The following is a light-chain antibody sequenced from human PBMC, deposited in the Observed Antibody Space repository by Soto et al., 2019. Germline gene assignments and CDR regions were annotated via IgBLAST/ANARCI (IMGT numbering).Light chain of an antibody. Sequence: QSALTQPPSASGSPGQSVTISCTGTSSDVGGYNYVSWYQQHPGKAPKLVIYEGSKRPSGVPDRFSGSRSSNTASLTVSGLQAEDEADYYCSSYAGSNGLLFGGGTKVTVL. J-gene: IGLJ2*01. V-gene: IGLV2-8*01. CDR3: SSYAGSNGLL. CDR1: SSDVGGYNY. CDR2: EGS.